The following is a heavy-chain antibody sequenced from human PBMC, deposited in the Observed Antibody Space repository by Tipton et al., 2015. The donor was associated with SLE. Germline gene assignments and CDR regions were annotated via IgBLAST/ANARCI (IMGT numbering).Heavy chain of an antibody. Sequence: TLSLTCAFYCGSFSGYYWSWIRQPPGKGLEWIGDIYYSGSTNYNPSLKSRVTISVDTSKNQFSLKLSSVNAADTAVYYCARGNRGSSGWYGAFDIWGQGTMVTVSS. D-gene: IGHD6-19*01. CDR3: ARGNRGSSGWYGAFDI. J-gene: IGHJ3*02. CDR1: CGSFSGYY. CDR2: IYYSGST. V-gene: IGHV4-59*12.